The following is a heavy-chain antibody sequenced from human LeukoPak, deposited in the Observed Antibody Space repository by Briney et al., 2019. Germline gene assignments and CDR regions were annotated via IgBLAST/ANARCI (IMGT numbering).Heavy chain of an antibody. J-gene: IGHJ3*02. D-gene: IGHD1-14*01. Sequence: GGSLRLSCAASGFTFSGYAMHWVRQAPGKGLEYVSAISSNGGSTYYANSVKGRFTISRDNSKNTLYLQMGSLRAEDMAVYYCARENRGPLRGAFDIWGQGTMVTVSS. CDR2: ISSNGGST. V-gene: IGHV3-64*01. CDR3: ARENRGPLRGAFDI. CDR1: GFTFSGYA.